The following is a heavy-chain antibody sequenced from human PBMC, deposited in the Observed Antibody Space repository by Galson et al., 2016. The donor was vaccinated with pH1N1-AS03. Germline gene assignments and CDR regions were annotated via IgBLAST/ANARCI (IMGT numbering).Heavy chain of an antibody. Sequence: SLRLSCAASGFTVSGNYMNWVRQAPGKGLEWVSVIYSGGNTYYADSVRGRFTISRDNSKNTLYLQMNSLRAEDTAVNHCARDDGRYSFLNWGQGTLVAVSS. CDR2: IYSGGNT. D-gene: IGHD3-9*01. J-gene: IGHJ4*02. CDR1: GFTVSGNY. CDR3: ARDDGRYSFLN. V-gene: IGHV3-53*05.